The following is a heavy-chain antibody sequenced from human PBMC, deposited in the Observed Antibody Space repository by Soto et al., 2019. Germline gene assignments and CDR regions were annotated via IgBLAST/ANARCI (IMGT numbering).Heavy chain of an antibody. J-gene: IGHJ5*02. D-gene: IGHD1-20*01. Sequence: ASVKVSCKASGYTFTSYYMHWVRQAPGQGLEWMGIINPSGGSTSYAQKFQGRVAMTRDTSTSTVYMEPSSLRSEDTAVYYCARESITGTRWFDPWGQGTLVTVSS. V-gene: IGHV1-46*01. CDR3: ARESITGTRWFDP. CDR1: GYTFTSYY. CDR2: INPSGGST.